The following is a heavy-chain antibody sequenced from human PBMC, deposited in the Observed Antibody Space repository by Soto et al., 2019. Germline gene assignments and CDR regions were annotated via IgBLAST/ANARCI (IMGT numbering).Heavy chain of an antibody. CDR1: GYSFRNYR. V-gene: IGHV5-10-1*01. J-gene: IGHJ4*02. Sequence: GESLKISCHGSGYSFRNYRISWLRQVPGKGLEWMGRIHPGDSSTNYSPSFHGHVVFSVDKSTNTAYLQWSSLKASDTAIYYWARLFYDASAYRGEAYWGPGTRVTVSS. D-gene: IGHD3-22*01. CDR2: IHPGDSST. CDR3: ARLFYDASAYRGEAY.